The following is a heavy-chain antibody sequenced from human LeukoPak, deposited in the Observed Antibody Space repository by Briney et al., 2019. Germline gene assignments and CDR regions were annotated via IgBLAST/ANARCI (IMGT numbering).Heavy chain of an antibody. V-gene: IGHV4-34*01. J-gene: IGHJ2*01. D-gene: IGHD6-13*01. CDR3: ARVSRYSSSWYGSGRYFDL. CDR1: GASFSGYF. Sequence: SETLSLTCAVYGASFSGYFWNWIRQPPGKGLEWIGEINHSGSTNYNPSLKSRVTISVDTSKNQFSLKLSSVTAADTAVYYCARVSRYSSSWYGSGRYFDLWGRGTLVTVSS. CDR2: INHSGST.